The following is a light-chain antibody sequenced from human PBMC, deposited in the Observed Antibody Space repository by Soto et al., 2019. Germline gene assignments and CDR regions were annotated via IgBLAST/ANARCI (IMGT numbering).Light chain of an antibody. CDR1: QSISSD. V-gene: IGKV3-15*01. CDR2: GAS. CDR3: QQYNKWPRT. Sequence: EIVMTQSPATLSVSPGERATLSCRASQSISSDVAWYQQNPGQAPRLLIYGASTTATGIPARFSGSGSGTEFTLTISSLQSEDFAVYNCQQYNKWPRTFGQWT. J-gene: IGKJ2*01.